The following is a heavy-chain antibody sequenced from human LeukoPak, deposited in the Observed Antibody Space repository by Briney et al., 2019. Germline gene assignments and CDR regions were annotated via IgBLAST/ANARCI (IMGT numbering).Heavy chain of an antibody. J-gene: IGHJ6*02. CDR1: GFPFRDHA. V-gene: IGHV3-49*04. Sequence: GGSLRLSCTASGFPFRDHAMSWVRQAPGKGLEWVGFIRTNPNGATVEYAASVRGGFTISRDDSQNIAYLEMNSLETEDSAVYYCVRNSGTYRGYGLDVWGQGTTVTVSS. D-gene: IGHD1-26*01. CDR2: IRTNPNGATV. CDR3: VRNSGTYRGYGLDV.